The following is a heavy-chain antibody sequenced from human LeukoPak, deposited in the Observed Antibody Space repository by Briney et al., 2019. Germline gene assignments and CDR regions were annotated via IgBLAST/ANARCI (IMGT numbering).Heavy chain of an antibody. J-gene: IGHJ5*02. D-gene: IGHD5-12*01. CDR3: ARDRGIVVFSRQYSGYDRFDP. CDR2: INPSGGST. CDR1: GYTFTSYY. V-gene: IGHV1-46*01. Sequence: ASVKVSCKASGYTFTSYYMHWVRQAPGQGLEWMGIINPSGGSTSYAQKFQGRVTMTRDTSTSTVYMELSSLRSEDTAVYYCARDRGIVVFSRQYSGYDRFDPWGQGTLVTVSS.